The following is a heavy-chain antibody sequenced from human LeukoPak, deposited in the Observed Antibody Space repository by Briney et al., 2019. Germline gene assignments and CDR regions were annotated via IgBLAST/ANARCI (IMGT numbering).Heavy chain of an antibody. Sequence: SETLSLTCTVSGGSIRSSYYYWGWIRQPPGKGLEWIGSIYDSGSTYYNPSLKSRVTISVDTSKNQFSLKLNSVTAADTAVYYCARVRTGYNYGFRDYWGQGTLVTVSS. D-gene: IGHD5-24*01. CDR3: ARVRTGYNYGFRDY. CDR1: GGSIRSSYYY. J-gene: IGHJ4*02. V-gene: IGHV4-39*01. CDR2: IYDSGST.